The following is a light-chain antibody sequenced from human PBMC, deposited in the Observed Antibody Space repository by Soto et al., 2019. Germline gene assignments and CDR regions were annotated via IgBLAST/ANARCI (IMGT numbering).Light chain of an antibody. V-gene: IGLV2-8*01. Sequence: QSALTQPPSASWSPGQSVTISCTGTSSDVGGYNYVSWYQQHPGKVPKLIIYEVTKRPSGVPGRFSGSKSGNTASLTVSGLQAEDEAAYYCSSYAGSFSVVFGGGTKLTVL. CDR3: SSYAGSFSVV. J-gene: IGLJ2*01. CDR2: EVT. CDR1: SSDVGGYNY.